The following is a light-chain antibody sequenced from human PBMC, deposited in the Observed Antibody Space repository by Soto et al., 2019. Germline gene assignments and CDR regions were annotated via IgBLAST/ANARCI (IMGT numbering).Light chain of an antibody. J-gene: IGLJ1*01. CDR2: EVS. CDR1: SSDVGGYNY. V-gene: IGLV2-14*01. Sequence: QSVLTQPASVSGSPGQPITISCTGTSSDVGGYNYVSWYQQHPGKAPKLMIYEVSNRPSGVSNRFSGSKSGNTASLTISGLQAEDEADYYCSSYTSSSTRVFGTGTKVTVL. CDR3: SSYTSSSTRV.